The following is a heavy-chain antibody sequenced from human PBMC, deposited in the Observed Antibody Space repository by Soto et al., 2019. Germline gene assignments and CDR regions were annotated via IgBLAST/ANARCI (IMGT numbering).Heavy chain of an antibody. CDR2: ISGSGGST. D-gene: IGHD6-19*01. J-gene: IGHJ3*02. Sequence: EVQLLESGGGLVQPGGSLRLSCAASGFTFSSYAMSWVRQAPGKGLEWVSAISGSGGSTYYADSVKGRFTXSRDNSKXXXXXXXXXXXXXXXAVYYCAKSGSGWYHAFDIWGQGTMVTVSS. CDR1: GFTFSSYA. CDR3: AKSGSGWYHAFDI. V-gene: IGHV3-23*01.